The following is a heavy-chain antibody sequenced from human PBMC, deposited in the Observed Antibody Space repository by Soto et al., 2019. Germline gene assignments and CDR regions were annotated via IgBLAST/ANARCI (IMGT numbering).Heavy chain of an antibody. J-gene: IGHJ4*01. V-gene: IGHV3-74*01. CDR3: ARAMTSVGAVAKGDF. Sequence: EVQLVESGGGLILPGGSLRLSCAASGFTFNTHWMHWVRQAPGKGLVWVSRINSDGSITDYADSVKGRFSISRDNPRKTLYMQMNSLSPEATAVYYCARAMTSVGAVAKGDFWGQGTLVTVSS. CDR2: INSDGSIT. D-gene: IGHD1-26*01. CDR1: GFTFNTHW.